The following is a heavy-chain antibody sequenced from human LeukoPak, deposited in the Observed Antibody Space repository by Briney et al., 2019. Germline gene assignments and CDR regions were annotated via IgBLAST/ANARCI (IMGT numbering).Heavy chain of an antibody. V-gene: IGHV1-8*01. CDR1: GYTFTSYD. CDR3: GSGSYVLDDAFDI. J-gene: IGHJ3*02. D-gene: IGHD1-26*01. CDR2: MNPNSGNT. Sequence: GASVTVSCKASGYTFTSYDINWVRQATGQGLEWMGWMNPNSGNTGYAQKFQGRVTMTRNTSISTAYMELSSLRSEDTAAYYCGSGSYVLDDAFDIWGQGTMVTVSS.